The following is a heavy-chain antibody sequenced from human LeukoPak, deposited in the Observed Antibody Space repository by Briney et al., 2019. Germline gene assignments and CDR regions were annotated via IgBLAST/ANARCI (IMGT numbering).Heavy chain of an antibody. Sequence: GASVKVSCKASGYTFTSYGISWVRQAPGQGLEWMGWISAYNGNTNYAQKLQGRVTMTTDTSTSTAYMELRSLRSEDTAVYYCARGQSSDGYGSGPDFDYWGQGTLVTVSS. V-gene: IGHV1-18*01. CDR3: ARGQSSDGYGSGPDFDY. CDR2: ISAYNGNT. CDR1: GYTFTSYG. J-gene: IGHJ4*02. D-gene: IGHD3-10*01.